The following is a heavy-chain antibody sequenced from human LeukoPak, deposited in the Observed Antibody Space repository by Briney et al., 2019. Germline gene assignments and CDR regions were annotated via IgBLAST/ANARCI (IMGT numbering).Heavy chain of an antibody. V-gene: IGHV3-7*01. J-gene: IGHJ4*02. D-gene: IGHD2-15*01. CDR2: IDQGGSHG. CDR1: GLTFSNSW. Sequence: PGGSLRLSCVASGLTFSNSWMTWVRQAPGKGLEWVGNIDQGGSHGNYVDSVKGRFTISRANAKNSLYLKMDSLRAEDTAIYYCASPFPYCSAGSCALGGQGTLVTVSS. CDR3: ASPFPYCSAGSCAL.